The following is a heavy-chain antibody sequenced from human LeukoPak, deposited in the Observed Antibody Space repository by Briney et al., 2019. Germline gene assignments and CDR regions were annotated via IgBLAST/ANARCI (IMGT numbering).Heavy chain of an antibody. CDR3: ARVPRRGERFDP. J-gene: IGHJ5*02. Sequence: GASVKASCKASGYTFTGYYMHWVRQAPGQGLEWMGWMNPISGDTGYALKFQGRVTMSRNTSISTAYMELGSLRSEDTAVYYCARVPRRGERFDPWGQGTLVTVSS. CDR1: GYTFTGYY. V-gene: IGHV1-8*02. D-gene: IGHD3-10*01. CDR2: MNPISGDT.